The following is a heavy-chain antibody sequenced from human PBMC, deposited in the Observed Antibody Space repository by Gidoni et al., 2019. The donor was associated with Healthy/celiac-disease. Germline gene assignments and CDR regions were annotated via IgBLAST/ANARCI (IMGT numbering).Heavy chain of an antibody. J-gene: IGHJ4*02. V-gene: IGHV3-73*02. CDR1: GFTFSGLA. D-gene: IGHD3-22*01. CDR3: TRPGSGYSRGLDY. Sequence: EVQLVESGGGLVPPGGSLKLSCAASGFTFSGLAMHWVRQASGKGLEWVGRIRSKANSYATAYAASVKGRFTISRDDSKNTAYLQMNSLKTEDTAVYYCTRPGSGYSRGLDYWGQGTLVTVSS. CDR2: IRSKANSYAT.